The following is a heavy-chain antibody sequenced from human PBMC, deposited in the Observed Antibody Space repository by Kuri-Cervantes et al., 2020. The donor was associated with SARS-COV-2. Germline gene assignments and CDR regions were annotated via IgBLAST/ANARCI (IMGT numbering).Heavy chain of an antibody. CDR1: GFTFSSYS. D-gene: IGHD3-10*01. CDR3: ARDVGFGEFPNWFDP. J-gene: IGHJ5*02. CDR2: ISSSSSYI. Sequence: ETLSLTCAASGFTFSSYSMNWVRQAPGKGLEWVSSISSSSSYIYYADSVKGRFTISRDNAKNSLYLQMNSLRAEDTAVYYCARDVGFGEFPNWFDPWGQGTLVTRLL. V-gene: IGHV3-21*01.